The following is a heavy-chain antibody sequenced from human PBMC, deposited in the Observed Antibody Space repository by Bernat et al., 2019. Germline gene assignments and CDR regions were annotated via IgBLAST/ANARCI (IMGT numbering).Heavy chain of an antibody. V-gene: IGHV3-48*01. CDR3: ARLTRGQILGN. CDR2: INGSGSLI. J-gene: IGHJ4*02. D-gene: IGHD3-3*01. CDR1: GFTFSIYS. Sequence: EVQLVESGGDLVQPGGSLRLSCAASGFTFSIYSMNWVRQAPGKGLEWVSYINGSGSLIYYADYVTGRFTISRDNAKNSLFLQMNSLRAEDTAVYYCARLTRGQILGNWGQGTLVTVSS.